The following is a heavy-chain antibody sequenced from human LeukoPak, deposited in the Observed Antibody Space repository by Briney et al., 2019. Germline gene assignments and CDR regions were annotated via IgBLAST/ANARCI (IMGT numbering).Heavy chain of an antibody. D-gene: IGHD1-26*01. CDR1: GFTFSSYS. V-gene: IGHV3-21*01. J-gene: IGHJ4*02. Sequence: GGSLRLSCAASGFTFSSYSMNWVRQAPGKGLEWVSSISSSSSYIYYADSVKGRFTISRDNAKNSLYLQMNSLRAEDTAVYYCARVIRIVGATDGRDYWGQGTLVTVSS. CDR2: ISSSSSYI. CDR3: ARVIRIVGATDGRDY.